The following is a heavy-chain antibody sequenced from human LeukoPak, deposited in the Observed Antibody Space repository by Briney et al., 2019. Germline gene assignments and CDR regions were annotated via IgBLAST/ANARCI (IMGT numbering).Heavy chain of an antibody. J-gene: IGHJ5*02. D-gene: IGHD1-26*01. CDR1: GASVSSASY. CDR2: IYNGVNT. V-gene: IGHV4-61*01. CDR3: ARSRAFNSGAFDP. Sequence: SETLSLTCTVSGASVSSASYWTWIRQPPGKGVEWIAHIYNGVNTNYNPSLKGRVTISVDTSKNQFSLRLNSVTAADTAVYYCARSRAFNSGAFDPWGQGSLVTASS.